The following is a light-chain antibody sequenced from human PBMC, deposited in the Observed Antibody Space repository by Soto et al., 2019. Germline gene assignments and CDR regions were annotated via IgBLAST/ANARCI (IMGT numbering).Light chain of an antibody. CDR1: QSVSSY. CDR3: QQYGSSPLWT. Sequence: VLIQCKVTLYLSRWERATLFCGASQSVSSYLAWYQQKPGQAPRLLIYAASNRATGIPARFSGSGSGTDFTLTISSLEPEDFAVYYCQQYGSSPLWTLAQRAEVDI. CDR2: AAS. V-gene: IGKV3-11*01. J-gene: IGKJ1*01.